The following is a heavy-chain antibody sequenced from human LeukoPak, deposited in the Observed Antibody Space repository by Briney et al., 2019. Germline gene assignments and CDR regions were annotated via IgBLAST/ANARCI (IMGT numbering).Heavy chain of an antibody. V-gene: IGHV4-34*01. J-gene: IGHJ4*02. CDR1: GGSFSGYY. D-gene: IGHD4-17*01. CDR3: ARGLRPTTGAFDY. CDR2: INHSGST. Sequence: KPSETLSLTCAVYGGSFSGYYWSWIRQPPGKGLEWIGEINHSGSTNYNPSLKSRVTISVDTSKNQFSLKLSSVTAADTAVYYCARGLRPTTGAFDYWGQGTLVTVSS.